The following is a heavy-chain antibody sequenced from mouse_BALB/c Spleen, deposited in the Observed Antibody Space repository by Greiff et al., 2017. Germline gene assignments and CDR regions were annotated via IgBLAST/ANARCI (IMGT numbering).Heavy chain of an antibody. CDR1: GFAFSRYD. V-gene: IGHV5-12-1*01. Sequence: DVHLVESGGGLVKPGGSLKLSCAASGFAFSRYDMSWVRQTPEKRLEWVAYISSGGGSTYYPDTVKGRFTISRDNAKNTLYLQMSRLKSEDTAMYYCARYGNYGYYNAMGYWGQGTSVTVSS. CDR3: ARYGNYGYYNAMGY. CDR2: ISSGGGST. D-gene: IGHD2-1*01. J-gene: IGHJ4*01.